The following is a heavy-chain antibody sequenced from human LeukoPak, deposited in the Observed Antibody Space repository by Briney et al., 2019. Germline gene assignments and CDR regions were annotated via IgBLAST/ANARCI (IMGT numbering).Heavy chain of an antibody. CDR3: AKDRHGDYVGGHFDY. Sequence: GGSLRLSCAASGFTFDDYAMHWVRQAPGKGLEWVSGISWNSGSIGYADSVKGRFTISRDNAKNSLYLQMNSLRAEDTALYYCAKDRHGDYVGGHFDYWGQGTLVTVSS. J-gene: IGHJ4*02. D-gene: IGHD4-17*01. V-gene: IGHV3-9*01. CDR2: ISWNSGSI. CDR1: GFTFDDYA.